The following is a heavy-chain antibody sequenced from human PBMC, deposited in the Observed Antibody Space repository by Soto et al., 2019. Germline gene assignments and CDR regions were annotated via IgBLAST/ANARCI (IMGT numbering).Heavy chain of an antibody. J-gene: IGHJ6*03. Sequence: ESGGGLVKPGGSLRLSCAASGFTFSNAWMSWVRQAPGKGLEWVGRIKSKTDGGTTDYAAPVKGRFTISRDDSKNTLYLQMNSLKTEDTAVYYCTTALYCSSTSCYYYYYYYMDVWGKGTTVTVSS. CDR1: GFTFSNAW. D-gene: IGHD2-2*01. CDR2: IKSKTDGGTT. V-gene: IGHV3-15*01. CDR3: TTALYCSSTSCYYYYYYYMDV.